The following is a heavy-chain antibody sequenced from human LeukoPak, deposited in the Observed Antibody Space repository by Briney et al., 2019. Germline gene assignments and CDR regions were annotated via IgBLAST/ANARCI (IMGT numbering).Heavy chain of an antibody. CDR1: GDSISSSSYY. V-gene: IGHV4-39*01. D-gene: IGHD5-24*01. CDR3: ARQKRWDGYTLDS. Sequence: SETLSLTCTVSGDSISSSSYYWGWIRQPPGKGLEWIGSVSYSGSTYYNPSLKIRVTISVDTSKNQFSLKLSSVAAADTAVYYCARQKRWDGYTLDSWGQGTLVTVSS. J-gene: IGHJ4*02. CDR2: VSYSGST.